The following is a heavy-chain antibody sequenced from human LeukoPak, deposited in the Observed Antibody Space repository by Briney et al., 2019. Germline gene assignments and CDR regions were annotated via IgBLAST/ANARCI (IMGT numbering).Heavy chain of an antibody. CDR1: GGSISSSSYY. Sequence: PSETLSLTCTVSGGSISSSSYYWGWIRQPPGKGLEWIGSIYYSGSTYYNPSLKSRVTISVDTSKNQFSLKLSSVTAADTAVYYCARRVEYYYYMDVWGKGTTVTISS. CDR2: IYYSGST. CDR3: ARRVEYYYYMDV. J-gene: IGHJ6*03. V-gene: IGHV4-39*01.